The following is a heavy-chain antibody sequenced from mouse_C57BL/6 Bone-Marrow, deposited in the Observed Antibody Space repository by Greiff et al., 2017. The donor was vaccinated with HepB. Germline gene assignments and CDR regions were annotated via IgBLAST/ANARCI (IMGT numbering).Heavy chain of an antibody. Sequence: EVKLMESGGGLVKPGGSLKLSCAASGFTFSSYAMSWVRQTPEKRLEWVATISDGGSYTYYPDNVKGRFTISRDNAKNNLYLQMSHLKSEDTAMYYCARRLHYGSSSYFDYWGQGTTLTVSS. CDR3: ARRLHYGSSSYFDY. CDR2: ISDGGSYT. V-gene: IGHV5-4*03. J-gene: IGHJ2*01. CDR1: GFTFSSYA. D-gene: IGHD1-1*01.